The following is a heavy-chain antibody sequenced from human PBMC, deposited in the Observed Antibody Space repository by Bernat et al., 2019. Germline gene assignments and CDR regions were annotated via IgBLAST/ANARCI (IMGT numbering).Heavy chain of an antibody. Sequence: EVLLLESGGGMVQPGGSLRLSCAASGFTFSSFAMSWVRQAPGKGLEWVSIIGTDAVTTYYADSVKGRFTISRVNYKNTLFLHMNSLGAEDTAVYYCAKGSYYDSGGYYYLDHWGQGTLVTVSS. CDR3: AKGSYYDSGGYYYLDH. J-gene: IGHJ4*02. D-gene: IGHD3-22*01. CDR2: IGTDAVTT. CDR1: GFTFSSFA. V-gene: IGHV3-23*01.